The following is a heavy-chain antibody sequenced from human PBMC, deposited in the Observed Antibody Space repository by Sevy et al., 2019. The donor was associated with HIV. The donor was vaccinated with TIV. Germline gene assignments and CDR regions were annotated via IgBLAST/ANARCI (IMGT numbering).Heavy chain of an antibody. D-gene: IGHD2-15*01. V-gene: IGHV3-74*01. CDR2: INTDGSST. J-gene: IGHJ4*02. CDR1: GFTFRSYG. Sequence: GGSLRLSCAASGFTFRSYGMHWVRQAPGKGLVWVSRINTDGSSTSYADSVKGRFTISRDNAKNTLYLQMNSLRAEDTAVYYCAVETYCSGGSCYSSYYDYWGQGTLVTVSS. CDR3: AVETYCSGGSCYSSYYDY.